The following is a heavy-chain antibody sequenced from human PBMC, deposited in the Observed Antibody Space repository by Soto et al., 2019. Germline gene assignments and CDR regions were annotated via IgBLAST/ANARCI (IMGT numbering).Heavy chain of an antibody. V-gene: IGHV3-30-3*01. D-gene: IGHD2-21*02. CDR3: AREGVRARVTPLFDL. CDR1: GFTFSSYA. Sequence: QVQLVESGGGVVQPGRSLRLSCAASGFTFSSYAMHWVRQAPGKGLEWVAVISYDGSNKYYEDSVKGPFTISRDNFNNALYVHMNRLGSEDTAVYYCAREGVRARVTPLFDLWGSGTPVTVSS. J-gene: IGHJ2*01. CDR2: ISYDGSNK.